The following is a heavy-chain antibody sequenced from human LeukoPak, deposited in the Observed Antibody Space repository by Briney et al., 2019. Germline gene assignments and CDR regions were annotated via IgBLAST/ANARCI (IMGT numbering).Heavy chain of an antibody. Sequence: ASVKVSCKASGYTFTGYYMHWVRQAPGQGLEWMGWINPNSGGTNYAQKFQGRVTMTRDTSISTAYMELSRLRSDDTAVYYCARAHTTSAYCGGDCYYYFDYWGQGTLVTVSS. CDR3: ARAHTTSAYCGGDCYYYFDY. D-gene: IGHD2-21*02. J-gene: IGHJ4*02. V-gene: IGHV1-2*02. CDR1: GYTFTGYY. CDR2: INPNSGGT.